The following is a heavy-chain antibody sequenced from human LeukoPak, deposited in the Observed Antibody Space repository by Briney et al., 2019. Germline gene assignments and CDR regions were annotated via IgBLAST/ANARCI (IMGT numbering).Heavy chain of an antibody. Sequence: GGSLRLSCAASGFTFSSYWMHWVRQAPGKGLVWVSRINSDGSSTSYADSVKGRFTISRDNAKNTLYLQMNSLRAEDTAVYYCARTPSGFKYYFDYWGQGTLVTVSS. CDR2: INSDGSST. V-gene: IGHV3-74*01. D-gene: IGHD3-10*01. CDR3: ARTPSGFKYYFDY. CDR1: GFTFSSYW. J-gene: IGHJ4*02.